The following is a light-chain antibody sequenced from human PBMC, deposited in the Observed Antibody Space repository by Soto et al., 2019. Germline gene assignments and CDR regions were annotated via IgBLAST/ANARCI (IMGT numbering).Light chain of an antibody. CDR2: GAS. CDR1: QSVSSSY. Sequence: EIVLTQSPGPLSLSPGERATLSCRASQSVSSSYLAWYQQKPGQAPRLLIYGASSRATGIPDTFSGSVSGTGFTLTISRLEPEDFAVYYCQQYGSSPPWTFGQGTKVEIK. J-gene: IGKJ1*01. CDR3: QQYGSSPPWT. V-gene: IGKV3-20*01.